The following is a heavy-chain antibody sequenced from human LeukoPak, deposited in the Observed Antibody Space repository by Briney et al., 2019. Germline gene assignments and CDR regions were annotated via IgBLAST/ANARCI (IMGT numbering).Heavy chain of an antibody. D-gene: IGHD2-15*01. CDR3: ARGQDIVVVVAAHGWFDP. J-gene: IGHJ5*02. CDR2: INHSGST. V-gene: IGHV4-34*01. CDR1: GGSFSGYY. Sequence: SETLSLTCAVYGGSFSGYYWSWIRQPPGKGLEWIGEINHSGSTNYNPSLKSRVTISVDTSKNQFSLKLSSVTAADTAVYYCARGQDIVVVVAAHGWFDPWGQGTLVTVSS.